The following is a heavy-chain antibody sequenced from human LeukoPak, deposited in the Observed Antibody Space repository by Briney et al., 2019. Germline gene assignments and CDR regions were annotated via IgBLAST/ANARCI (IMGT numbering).Heavy chain of an antibody. V-gene: IGHV4-34*01. CDR1: GGSFSGYY. D-gene: IGHD2-2*01. Sequence: PSETLSLTCAVYGGSFSGYYWSWIRQPPGKALEWIGEINHSGSTNYNPSLKSRVTISVDTSKNQFSLKLSSVTAADTAVYYCARVNIVVVHRHFDYWGQGTLVTVSS. CDR3: ARVNIVVVHRHFDY. CDR2: INHSGST. J-gene: IGHJ4*02.